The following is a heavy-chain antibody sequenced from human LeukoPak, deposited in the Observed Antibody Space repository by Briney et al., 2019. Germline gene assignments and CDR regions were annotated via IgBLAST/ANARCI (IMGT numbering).Heavy chain of an antibody. CDR2: ISASGGST. Sequence: PGGSLRLSCAAFGFTFSSYSISWVRQAPGKGLEWVSGISASGGSTYYADSVKGRFTISRDNSKNTLYLQVNSLRAEDTAVYYCAKDYSGSSPWWFDPWGQGTLVTVSS. V-gene: IGHV3-23*01. D-gene: IGHD1-26*01. CDR3: AKDYSGSSPWWFDP. CDR1: GFTFSSYS. J-gene: IGHJ5*02.